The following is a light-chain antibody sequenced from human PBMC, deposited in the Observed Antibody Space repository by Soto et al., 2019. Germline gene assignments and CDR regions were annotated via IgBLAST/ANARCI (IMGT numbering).Light chain of an antibody. CDR2: DAS. J-gene: IGKJ2*01. V-gene: IGKV3-15*01. Sequence: EIVMTQSPATLSLSPGERATLSCRASQSVSSHLAWYQQKPGQAPRLLLSDASTRATGVPARISGSGSGTEFTLTISSLQSEDFATYYCQQSYSTPYSFGQGTKLEI. CDR3: QQSYSTPYS. CDR1: QSVSSH.